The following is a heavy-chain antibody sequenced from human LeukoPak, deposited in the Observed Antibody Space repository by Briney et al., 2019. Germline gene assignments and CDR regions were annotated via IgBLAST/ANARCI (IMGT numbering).Heavy chain of an antibody. CDR3: ARGPHYYDSSGTDY. D-gene: IGHD3-22*01. V-gene: IGHV3-7*03. CDR1: GFTFSSYW. J-gene: IGHJ4*02. CDR2: IKQDGSEK. Sequence: GGSLRLSCAASGFTFSSYWMSWVRQAPGKGLEWVANIKQDGSEKYYVDSVKGRFTISRDNAKNSLYLQMNSLRAEDTAVYYCARGPHYYDSSGTDYWGQGTLVTVSS.